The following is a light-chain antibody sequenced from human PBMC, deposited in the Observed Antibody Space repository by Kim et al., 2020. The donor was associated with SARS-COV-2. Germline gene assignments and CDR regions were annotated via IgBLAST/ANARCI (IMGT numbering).Light chain of an antibody. J-gene: IGLJ2*01. CDR2: YDN. V-gene: IGLV3-21*04. CDR1: SIGSKS. Sequence: SYELTQPPSVSVAPGKTARITCGGDSIGSKSVHWYQQKPGQAPVLVISYDNDRPSGIPERFSGSNSGNTATLTINRVEAGDEADYYCQVWDRSRDDRVVFGGGPQLTVL. CDR3: QVWDRSRDDRVV.